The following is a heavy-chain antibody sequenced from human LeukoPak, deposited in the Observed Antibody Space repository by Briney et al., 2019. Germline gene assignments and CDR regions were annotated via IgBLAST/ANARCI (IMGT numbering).Heavy chain of an antibody. CDR2: INPSGGST. Sequence: ASVKVSCKASGYTFTSYYMHWVRQAPGQGLEWMGIINPSGGSTSYAQKFQGRVTITADKSTTTAYMELSSLRSEDTAVYYCARTPGGRTLVTLNRNYYMDVWGKGTTVTVSS. J-gene: IGHJ6*03. D-gene: IGHD2-8*02. CDR3: ARTPGGRTLVTLNRNYYMDV. V-gene: IGHV1-46*01. CDR1: GYTFTSYY.